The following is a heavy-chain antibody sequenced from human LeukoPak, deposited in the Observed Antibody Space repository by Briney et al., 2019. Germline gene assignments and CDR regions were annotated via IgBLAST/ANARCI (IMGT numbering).Heavy chain of an antibody. Sequence: SVKVSCKASGGTFSSYAISWVRQAPGQGLEWMGRIIPIFGTANCAQKFQGRATITTDESTSTAYMELSSLRSEDTAVYYCARAGRWLQSGGFDYWGQGTLVTVSS. J-gene: IGHJ4*02. V-gene: IGHV1-69*05. CDR2: IIPIFGTA. CDR3: ARAGRWLQSGGFDY. CDR1: GGTFSSYA. D-gene: IGHD5-24*01.